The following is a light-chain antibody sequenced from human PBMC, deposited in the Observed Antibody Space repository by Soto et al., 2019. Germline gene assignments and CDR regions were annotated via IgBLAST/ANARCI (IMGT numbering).Light chain of an antibody. V-gene: IGKV2-28*01. CDR2: LGS. Sequence: DIVMIQSPLSLPVTPGEPASISCRSSQSLLHSNGYNYLHWYLQRPGQSPQLLIYLGSIRASEVPERYSGSGSGTDFTLKISRVEADDVDVYYYRQATQTRTFGQGTKVEIK. J-gene: IGKJ1*01. CDR3: RQATQTRT. CDR1: QSLLHSNGYNY.